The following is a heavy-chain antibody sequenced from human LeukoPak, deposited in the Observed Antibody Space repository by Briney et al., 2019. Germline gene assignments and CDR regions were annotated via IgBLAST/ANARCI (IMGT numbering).Heavy chain of an antibody. J-gene: IGHJ4*02. CDR1: GFTFRTYW. D-gene: IGHD1-26*01. V-gene: IGHV3-7*01. CDR2: MNQDGSEK. CDR3: ANGNYFDY. Sequence: GGSLRLSCAASGFTFRTYWMSWVRQAPGKGLEWVANMNQDGSEKYYVDSVKGRFTISRDNAKNSLYLQMNSLKAEDTAVCYCANGNYFDYWGQGTLVAVSS.